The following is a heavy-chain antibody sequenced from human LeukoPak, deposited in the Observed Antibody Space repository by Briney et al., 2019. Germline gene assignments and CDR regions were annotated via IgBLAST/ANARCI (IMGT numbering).Heavy chain of an antibody. Sequence: GGSLRLSCAASGFTFSSYGMNWVRQAPGKGLEWVSAISGSSGSTYYADSVKGRFTISRDNSKNTLYLQMNSLRAEDTAVYYCAKCPRSGSYYNSGPNYHYYYYMDVWGKGTTVTISS. CDR3: AKCPRSGSYYNSGPNYHYYYYMDV. D-gene: IGHD3-10*01. CDR1: GFTFSSYG. J-gene: IGHJ6*03. CDR2: ISGSSGST. V-gene: IGHV3-23*01.